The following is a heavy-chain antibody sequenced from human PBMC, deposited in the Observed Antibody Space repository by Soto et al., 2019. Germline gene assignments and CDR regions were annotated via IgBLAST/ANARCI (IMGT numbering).Heavy chain of an antibody. Sequence: ASVKVSCKASGYTFTSYYMHWVRKAPGQGLEWMGIINPSGGSTSYAQNFQGRVTMTRDTSTSTVYMEMSSLRSEDTAVYYCARGHQGGNSDYWGQGTLVTVSS. CDR2: INPSGGST. V-gene: IGHV1-46*01. J-gene: IGHJ4*02. CDR3: ARGHQGGNSDY. D-gene: IGHD1-26*01. CDR1: GYTFTSYY.